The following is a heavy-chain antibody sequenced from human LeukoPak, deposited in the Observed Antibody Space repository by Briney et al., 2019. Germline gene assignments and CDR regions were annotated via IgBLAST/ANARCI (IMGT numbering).Heavy chain of an antibody. J-gene: IGHJ5*02. V-gene: IGHV1-46*01. D-gene: IGHD6-13*01. CDR3: ARVRPGIAAAGRRYAWFDP. CDR2: INPSGGST. CDR1: GYTFTSYY. Sequence: ASVKVSCKASGYTFTSYYMHWVRQAPGQGLEWMGIINPSGGSTSYAQKFQGRVTITRNTSISTAYMELSSLRSEDTAVYYCARVRPGIAAAGRRYAWFDPWGQGTLVTVSS.